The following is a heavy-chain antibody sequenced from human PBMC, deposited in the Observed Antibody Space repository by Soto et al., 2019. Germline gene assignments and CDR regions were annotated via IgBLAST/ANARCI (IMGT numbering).Heavy chain of an antibody. J-gene: IGHJ4*02. CDR2: ISYDGSNK. D-gene: IGHD6-19*01. V-gene: IGHV3-30-3*01. CDR1: GFTFSSYA. CDR3: ARDLKGYGYSSGLGLDY. Sequence: QVQLVESGGGVVQPGRSLRLSCAASGFTFSSYAMHWVRQAPGKGLEWVAVISYDGSNKYYADSVKGRFTISRDNSKNTLYLQMNSLRAEDTAVYYCARDLKGYGYSSGLGLDYWSQGTLVTVSS.